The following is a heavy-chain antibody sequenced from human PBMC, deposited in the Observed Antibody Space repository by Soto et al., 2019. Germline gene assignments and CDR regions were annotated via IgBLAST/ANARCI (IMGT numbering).Heavy chain of an antibody. J-gene: IGHJ5*02. Sequence: SETLSLSWRVSCGPIINDYWSWIRPSAGKGLEGIGRMYTKEGPDYTLSFKSRVTMSVDTPKNEFSLKLNAVTAPDTAVYYGARGDFKDGGNHWFDPWGQGTVV. CDR3: ARGDFKDGGNHWFDP. CDR1: CGPIINDY. V-gene: IGHV4-4*07. D-gene: IGHD2-21*01. CDR2: MYTKEGP.